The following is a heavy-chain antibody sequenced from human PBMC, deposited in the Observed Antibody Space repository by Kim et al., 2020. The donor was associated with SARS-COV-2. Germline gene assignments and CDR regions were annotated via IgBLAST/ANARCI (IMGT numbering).Heavy chain of an antibody. CDR1: GGSFSGYY. CDR2: INHSGST. V-gene: IGHV4-34*01. Sequence: SETLSLTCAVYGGSFSGYYWSWIRQPPGKGLEWIGEINHSGSTNYNPSLKSRVTISVDTSKNQFSLKLSSVTAADTAVYYCARRLSNYYGSGSYSTSPFDYWGQGTLVTVSS. CDR3: ARRLSNYYGSGSYSTSPFDY. D-gene: IGHD3-10*01. J-gene: IGHJ4*02.